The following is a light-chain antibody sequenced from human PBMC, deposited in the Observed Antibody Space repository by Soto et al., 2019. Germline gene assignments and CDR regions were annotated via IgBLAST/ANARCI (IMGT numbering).Light chain of an antibody. CDR1: QSVGTH. J-gene: IGKJ2*01. CDR2: GAS. CDR3: QQSHTSPRT. V-gene: IGKV1-39*01. Sequence: DIQMTQSPSFLSASVGDRVTVTCRASQSVGTHLHWYQQKSGKAPKRLIYGASTLQGGVSSRFSGSGSGTDFTLTITSLQPDEFAVYYCQQSHTSPRTFGQGTMLEIK.